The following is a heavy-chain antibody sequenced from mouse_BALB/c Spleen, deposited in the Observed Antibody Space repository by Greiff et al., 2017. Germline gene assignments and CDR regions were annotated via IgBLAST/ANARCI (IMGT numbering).Heavy chain of an antibody. CDR2: ISSGSSTI. D-gene: IGHD3-1*01. J-gene: IGHJ4*01. CDR3: AREGSGHYYAMDY. Sequence: EVQLVESGGGLVQPGGSRKLSCAASGFTFSSFGMHWVRQAPEKGLEWVAYISSGSSTIYYADTVKGRFTISRDNPKNTLFLQMTSLRSEDTAMYYCAREGSGHYYAMDYWGQGTSVTVSA. V-gene: IGHV5-17*02. CDR1: GFTFSSFG.